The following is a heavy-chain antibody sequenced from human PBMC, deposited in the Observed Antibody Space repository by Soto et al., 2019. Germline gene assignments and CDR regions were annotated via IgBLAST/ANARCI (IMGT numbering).Heavy chain of an antibody. CDR2: IIPIFGTA. CDR3: ASPPSHHYYYGMDV. CDR1: GGTFSSYA. Sequence: QVQLVQSGAEVEKPGSSVKVSCKASGGTFSSYAITWVRQAPGQGLEWMGGIIPIFGTANYAQKFQGRVTITADESTRTAYMALSSLRSEDTAVYYCASPPSHHYYYGMDVWGQGTTVTVSS. V-gene: IGHV1-69*12. J-gene: IGHJ6*02.